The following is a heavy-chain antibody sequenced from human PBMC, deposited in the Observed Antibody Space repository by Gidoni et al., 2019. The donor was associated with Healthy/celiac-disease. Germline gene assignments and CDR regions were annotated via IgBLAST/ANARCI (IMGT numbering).Heavy chain of an antibody. D-gene: IGHD1-1*01. Sequence: EVQLVESGGGLVKPGGSLRLSCAASGFTFSSYSMTGVRQAPGKGLEWVSSISSSSSYIYYADSVKGRFTISRDNAKNSLYLQMNSLRAEDTAVYYCAAWNDAFDIWGQGTMVTVSS. CDR2: ISSSSSYI. J-gene: IGHJ3*02. CDR3: AAWNDAFDI. V-gene: IGHV3-21*01. CDR1: GFTFSSYS.